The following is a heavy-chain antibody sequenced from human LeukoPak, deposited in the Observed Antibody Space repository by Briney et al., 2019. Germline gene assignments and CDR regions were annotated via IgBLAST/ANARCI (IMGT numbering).Heavy chain of an antibody. CDR3: ARGRYSYSNYVRYYFDY. CDR1: GGSFSGYY. V-gene: IGHV4-34*01. J-gene: IGHJ4*02. Sequence: SETLSLTCAVYGGSFSGYYWSWIRQPPGKGLEWIGEINHSGSTNYNPSLKSRVTISVDTSKNQFSLKLSSVTAAGTAVYYCARGRYSYSNYVRYYFDYWGQGTLVAVSS. CDR2: INHSGST. D-gene: IGHD4-11*01.